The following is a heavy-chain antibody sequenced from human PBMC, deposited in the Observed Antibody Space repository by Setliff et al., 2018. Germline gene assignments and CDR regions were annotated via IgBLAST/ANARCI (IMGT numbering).Heavy chain of an antibody. CDR2: IYHSGST. CDR1: GQSFSDYY. Sequence: SETLSLTCAIYGQSFSDYYWSWVRQPPGKGLEWIGEIYHSGSTNYNPSLKSRVTISVDTSKNQFSLKLSSVTAADTAVYYCARDRQYCSSPTCYSSYFYYYGMDVWSQGTTVTVSS. D-gene: IGHD2-2*02. CDR3: ARDRQYCSSPTCYSSYFYYYGMDV. V-gene: IGHV4-34*01. J-gene: IGHJ6*02.